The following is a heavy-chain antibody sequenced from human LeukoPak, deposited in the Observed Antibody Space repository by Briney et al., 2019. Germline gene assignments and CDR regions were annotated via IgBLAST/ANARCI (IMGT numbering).Heavy chain of an antibody. CDR3: WVGATIRALSYYSYMDV. CDR1: GGSFTAYY. CDR2: IYHSGST. Sequence: SETLSLTCAVSGGSFTAYYWSWIRQPPGKGLEWIGEIYHSGSTNYNPSLKSRVTISVDTSKNQFSLKVSSLTAADTAVYYCWVGATIRALSYYSYMDVWPKGPAVSVPS. V-gene: IGHV4-34*01. J-gene: IGHJ6*03. D-gene: IGHD4/OR15-4a*01.